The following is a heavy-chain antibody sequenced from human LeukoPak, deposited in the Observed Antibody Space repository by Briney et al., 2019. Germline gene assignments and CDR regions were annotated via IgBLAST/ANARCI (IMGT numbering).Heavy chain of an antibody. CDR3: ARAGGGYSYDY. CDR1: GGSINSSSYY. J-gene: IGHJ4*02. D-gene: IGHD5-18*01. CDR2: LYNSGST. Sequence: SETLSLTCTVSGGSINSSSYYWSWIRQAPGKGLEWIGYLYNSGSTNYNPSLKSRVTISADTSKNQISLKLSSVTAADTAVYYCARAGGGYSYDYWGQGTLVTVSS. V-gene: IGHV4-61*01.